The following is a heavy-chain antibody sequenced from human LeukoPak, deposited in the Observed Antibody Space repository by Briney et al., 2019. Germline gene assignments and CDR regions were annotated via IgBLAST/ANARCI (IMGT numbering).Heavy chain of an antibody. CDR3: ASRSGGSDY. V-gene: IGHV4-39*01. CDR2: IYYSGST. J-gene: IGHJ4*02. Sequence: PSETLSLTCSVSGDSISSSTYYWGWIRQPPGKGLEWIGSIYYSGSTYYNPSLKSRVTISVDTSKNQFSLKLSSVTAADTAVYYCASRSGGSDYWGQGTLVTVSS. CDR1: GDSISSSTYY. D-gene: IGHD2-15*01.